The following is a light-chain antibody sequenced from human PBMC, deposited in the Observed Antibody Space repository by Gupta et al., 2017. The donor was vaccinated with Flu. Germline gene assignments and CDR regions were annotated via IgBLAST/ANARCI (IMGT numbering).Light chain of an antibody. CDR2: WAS. Sequence: LGERATINCRSSQSLLYSSNNKNYLAWYQQKPGQPPKLLIYWASTRESGVPDRFSGSGSGTDFTLTISSLQAEDVAVYFCQQYYGSPPITFGPGTRLEIK. V-gene: IGKV4-1*01. CDR1: QSLLYSSNNKNY. CDR3: QQYYGSPPIT. J-gene: IGKJ5*01.